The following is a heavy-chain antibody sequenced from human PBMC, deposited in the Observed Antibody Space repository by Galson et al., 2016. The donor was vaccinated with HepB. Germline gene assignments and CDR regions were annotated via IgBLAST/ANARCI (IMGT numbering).Heavy chain of an antibody. CDR1: GGSVTINNYY. CDR3: AGAGDLTEYYFQY. V-gene: IGHV4-39*07. J-gene: IGHJ4*02. D-gene: IGHD7-27*01. Sequence: ETLSLTCTVSGGSVTINNYYWEWVRQAPGKGLEWIGTISYSGNTDYNPSLKSRVTISIDTSKNQFSLQLTSVTAADTAVYYCAGAGDLTEYYFQYRGQGAQVAVSS. CDR2: ISYSGNT.